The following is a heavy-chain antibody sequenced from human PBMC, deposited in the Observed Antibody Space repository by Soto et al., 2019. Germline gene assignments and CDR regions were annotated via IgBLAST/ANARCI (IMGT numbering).Heavy chain of an antibody. CDR3: ARNSGSLGSPYFDY. Sequence: SVKVSCKASGGTFSSYTISWVRQAPGQGLEWMGRIIPILGIANYAQKFQGRVTITADKSTSTAYMELSSLRSEDTAVYYCARNSGSLGSPYFDYWGQGTLVTVSS. CDR2: IIPILGIA. D-gene: IGHD3-22*01. CDR1: GGTFSSYT. J-gene: IGHJ4*02. V-gene: IGHV1-69*02.